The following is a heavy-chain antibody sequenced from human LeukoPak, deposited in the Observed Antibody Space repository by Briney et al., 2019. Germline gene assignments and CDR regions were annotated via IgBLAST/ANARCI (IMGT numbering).Heavy chain of an antibody. CDR3: ARDESLRYSLRGKNWFDP. J-gene: IGHJ5*02. V-gene: IGHV3-48*04. CDR2: ISSSSSTI. CDR1: GFTFSSYS. Sequence: GGSLRLSCAASGFTFSSYSMNWVRQAPGKGLEWVSYISSSSSTIYYADSVKGRFTISRDNAKNSLYLQMNSLRAEDTAVYYCARDESLRYSLRGKNWFDPWGQGTLVTVSS. D-gene: IGHD3-9*01.